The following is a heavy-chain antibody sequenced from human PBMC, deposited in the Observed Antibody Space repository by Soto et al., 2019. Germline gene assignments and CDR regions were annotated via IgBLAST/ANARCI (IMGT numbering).Heavy chain of an antibody. CDR1: GGSISSYY. V-gene: IGHV4-59*08. CDR2: IYYSGST. D-gene: IGHD6-19*01. J-gene: IGHJ4*02. CDR3: AGSSGWYEVDY. Sequence: QVQLQESGPGLVKPSETLSLTCTVSGGSISSYYWSWSLQPPGKGLEWIGYIYYSGSTNYNPSLKSRVTISVDTSKNQFSLKLSSVTAADTAVYYCAGSSGWYEVDYWGQGTLVTVSS.